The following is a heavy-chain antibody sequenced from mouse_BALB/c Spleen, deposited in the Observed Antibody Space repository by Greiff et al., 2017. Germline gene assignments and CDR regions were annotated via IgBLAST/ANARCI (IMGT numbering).Heavy chain of an antibody. CDR1: GFTFTDYY. Sequence: EVKLMESGGGLVQPGGSLRLSCATSGFTFTDYYMSWVRQPPGKALEWLGFIRNKANGYTTEYSASVKGRFTISRDNSQSILYLQMNTLRAEDSATYYCARDDWSGYFDYWGQGTTLTVSS. CDR3: ARDDWSGYFDY. D-gene: IGHD4-1*01. J-gene: IGHJ2*01. V-gene: IGHV7-3*02. CDR2: IRNKANGYTT.